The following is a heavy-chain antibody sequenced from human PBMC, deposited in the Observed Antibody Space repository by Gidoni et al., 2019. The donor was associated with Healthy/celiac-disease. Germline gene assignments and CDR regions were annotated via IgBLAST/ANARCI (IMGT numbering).Heavy chain of an antibody. V-gene: IGHV3-7*01. D-gene: IGHD6-13*01. CDR2: IKQDGSEK. CDR1: GFTFSSYW. CDR3: ARDRVWHSSSWEPFDY. J-gene: IGHJ4*02. Sequence: EVQLVESGGGLVQPGGSLRLSCAASGFTFSSYWMSWVRQAPGKGLEWVANIKQDGSEKYYVDSVKGRFTISRDNAKNSLYLQMNSLRAEDTAVYYCARDRVWHSSSWEPFDYWGQGTLVTVSS.